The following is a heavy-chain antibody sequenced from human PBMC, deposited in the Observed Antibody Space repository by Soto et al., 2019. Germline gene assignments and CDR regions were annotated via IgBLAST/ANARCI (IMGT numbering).Heavy chain of an antibody. CDR2: VFYSGAT. CDR3: ARAGFSYGRLLF. CDR1: GGPIKTGDYY. Sequence: QVQLKESGPGLVKPSETLSLTCNVSGGPIKTGDYYWNWIRQPPGKGLEWIGYVFYSGATNYSPSLKSLAAISMDTSKNQFSMSLTSVTAADTAVYYCARAGFSYGRLLFWGQGIRVTVST. V-gene: IGHV4-30-4*01. D-gene: IGHD3-10*01. J-gene: IGHJ4*02.